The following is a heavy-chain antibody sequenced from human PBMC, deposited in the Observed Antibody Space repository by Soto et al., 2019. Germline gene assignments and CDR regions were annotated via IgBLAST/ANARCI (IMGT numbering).Heavy chain of an antibody. CDR2: ISYDGSNK. CDR3: AKVTRMVRGVISPGC. CDR1: GFTFSSYG. D-gene: IGHD3-10*01. J-gene: IGHJ4*02. Sequence: GGSLRLSCAASGFTFSSYGMHWVRQAPGKGLEWVAVISYDGSNKYYADSVKGRFIISRDNSKNTLYLQMNSLRAEDTAVYYCAKVTRMVRGVISPGCWGQGT. V-gene: IGHV3-30*18.